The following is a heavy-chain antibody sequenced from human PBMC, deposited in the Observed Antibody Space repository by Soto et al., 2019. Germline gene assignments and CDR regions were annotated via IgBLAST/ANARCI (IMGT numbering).Heavy chain of an antibody. J-gene: IGHJ5*02. Sequence: QVQLVQSGAEVKKPGASVTVSCKASGYTFTSYGISWVRQAPGQGLEWMGWISAYNGNTNYAQTLQVRVTMTTDTSTSTAYMELRSLSTDDTAVYYCESDLPIPPSIVVVVSAPPGWFDPWGQGTMVTVSS. D-gene: IGHD2-15*01. CDR1: GYTFTSYG. V-gene: IGHV1-18*01. CDR2: ISAYNGNT. CDR3: ESDLPIPPSIVVVVSAPPGWFDP.